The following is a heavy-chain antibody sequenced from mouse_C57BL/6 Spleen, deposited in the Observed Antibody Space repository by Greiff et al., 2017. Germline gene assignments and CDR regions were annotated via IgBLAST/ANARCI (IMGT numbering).Heavy chain of an antibody. CDR1: GFTFSDYY. CDR2: INYDGSST. V-gene: IGHV5-16*01. Sequence: EVKVVESEGGLVQPGSSMKLSCTASGFTFSDYYMAWVRQVPEKGLEWVANINYDGSSTYYLDSLKSRFIISRDNAKNILYLQMSSLKSEDTATYYCARGDYYAMDYWGQGTSVTVSS. CDR3: ARGDYYAMDY. J-gene: IGHJ4*01.